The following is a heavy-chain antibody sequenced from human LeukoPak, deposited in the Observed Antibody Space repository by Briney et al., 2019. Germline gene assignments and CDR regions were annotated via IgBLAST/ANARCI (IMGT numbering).Heavy chain of an antibody. CDR1: GYTFTSYD. J-gene: IGHJ5*02. CDR2: IIPIFGTA. D-gene: IGHD6-19*01. V-gene: IGHV1-69*13. Sequence: ASVKVSCKASGYTFTSYDISWVRQAPGQGLEWMGGIIPIFGTANYAQKFQGRVTITADESTSTAYMELSSLRSEDAAVYYCARTAVAGTVRSRKYNWFDPWGQGTLVTVSS. CDR3: ARTAVAGTVRSRKYNWFDP.